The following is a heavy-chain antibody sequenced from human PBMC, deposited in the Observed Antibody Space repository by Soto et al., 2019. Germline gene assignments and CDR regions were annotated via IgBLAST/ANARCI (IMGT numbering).Heavy chain of an antibody. Sequence: GESLKISCKGSGYSFTSYWISWVRQMPGKGLGWMGRIDPSDSYTNYSPSFQGHVTISADKSISTAYLQWSSLKASDTAMYYCARQLRVEMATIPIWFDPWGQGTLVTVSS. CDR3: ARQLRVEMATIPIWFDP. CDR1: GYSFTSYW. CDR2: IDPSDSYT. V-gene: IGHV5-10-1*01. D-gene: IGHD5-12*01. J-gene: IGHJ5*02.